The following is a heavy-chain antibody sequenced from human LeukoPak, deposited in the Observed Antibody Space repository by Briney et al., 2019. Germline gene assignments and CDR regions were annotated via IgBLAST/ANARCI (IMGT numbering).Heavy chain of an antibody. V-gene: IGHV4-61*05. Sequence: PSETLSLTCTVSGGSISSSSYYWGWIRQPPGKGLEWIGYIYYSGSTNYNPSLKSRVTISVDTSKNQFSLKLSSVTAADTAVYYCARYSSRGLLRFLEWLPYYFDYWGQGTLVTVSS. J-gene: IGHJ4*02. D-gene: IGHD3-3*01. CDR1: GGSISSSSYY. CDR2: IYYSGST. CDR3: ARYSSRGLLRFLEWLPYYFDY.